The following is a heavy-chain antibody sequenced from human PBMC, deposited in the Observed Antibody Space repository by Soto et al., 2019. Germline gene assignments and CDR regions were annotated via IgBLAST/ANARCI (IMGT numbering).Heavy chain of an antibody. Sequence: GASVKVSCKASGGTFSSYAISWVRQAPGRGLEWMGGIIPIFGTANYAQKFQGRVTITADESTSTAYMELSSLRSEDTAVYYCARGRESGSYFHPPFLYYYYGMDVWGQGTTVTVSS. CDR3: ARGRESGSYFHPPFLYYYYGMDV. CDR1: GGTFSSYA. D-gene: IGHD1-26*01. V-gene: IGHV1-69*13. J-gene: IGHJ6*02. CDR2: IIPIFGTA.